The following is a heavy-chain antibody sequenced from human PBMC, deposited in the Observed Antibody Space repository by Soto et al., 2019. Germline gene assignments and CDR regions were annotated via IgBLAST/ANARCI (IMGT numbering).Heavy chain of an antibody. CDR1: GYTFTSYY. Sequence: GXSVKVSFNASGYTFTSYYMHLVRHAPGQGLEWMGIINPSGGSTSYAQKFQGRVTMTRDTSTSTVYMELSSLRSEETAVYCCASGDCSGGSCYSDAFDIWGQGTMVTVSS. CDR2: INPSGGST. CDR3: ASGDCSGGSCYSDAFDI. V-gene: IGHV1-46*03. J-gene: IGHJ3*02. D-gene: IGHD2-15*01.